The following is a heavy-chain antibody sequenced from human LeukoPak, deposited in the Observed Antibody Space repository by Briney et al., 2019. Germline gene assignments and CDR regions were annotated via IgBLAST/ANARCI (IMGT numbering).Heavy chain of an antibody. J-gene: IGHJ4*02. CDR2: ISSSGNTI. CDR1: GFTFSSYE. V-gene: IGHV3-48*03. Sequence: GGSLRLSCAASGFTFSSYEMNWVRKAPGQGLEWVSYISSSGNTIYYVDSVKGRFTISRDNAKNSLYLQMNSLRAEDTAVYYCARTTDWGNYFDYWGQGTLVTVSS. D-gene: IGHD2-21*01. CDR3: ARTTDWGNYFDY.